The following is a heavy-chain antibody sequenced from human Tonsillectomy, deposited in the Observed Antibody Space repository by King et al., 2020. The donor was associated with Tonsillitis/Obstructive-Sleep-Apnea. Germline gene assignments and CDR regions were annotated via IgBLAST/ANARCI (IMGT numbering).Heavy chain of an antibody. D-gene: IGHD2/OR15-2a*01. J-gene: IGHJ5*02. V-gene: IGHV3-23*04. CDR2: ISGNAAST. CDR1: GFSFSRYA. Sequence: QLVQSGGGLVQPGGSLRLSCAASGFSFSRYAMSWVRQAPGKGLEWVSSISGNAASTYYADSVEGRATVSRDNSENTVSLQMNSLRVEDTAIYYCAQAMTSFYSWGQGTRITVSS. CDR3: AQAMTSFYS.